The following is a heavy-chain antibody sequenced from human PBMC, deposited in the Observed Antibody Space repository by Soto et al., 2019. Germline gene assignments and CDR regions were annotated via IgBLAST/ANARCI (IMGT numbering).Heavy chain of an antibody. CDR3: AKGYCSTSSCSRGYFDY. J-gene: IGHJ4*02. CDR1: GFTFSSYA. CDR2: ISGGGTGT. D-gene: IGHD2-2*01. Sequence: EVQLLGSGGGLVQPGVSLRLSCAASGFTFSSYAMSWVRQAPGKGLEWVSGISGGGTGTYYADSVKGRFTISRDNSKNTLYLQMDSLRAEDTAVYYCAKGYCSTSSCSRGYFDYWAREPWSPSPQ. V-gene: IGHV3-23*01.